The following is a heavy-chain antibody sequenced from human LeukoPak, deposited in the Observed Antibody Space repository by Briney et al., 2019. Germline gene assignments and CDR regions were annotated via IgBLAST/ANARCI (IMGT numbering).Heavy chain of an antibody. CDR1: GFTFSSYG. CDR2: LWYVGGNK. J-gene: IGHJ5*02. V-gene: IGHV3-30*02. D-gene: IGHD2-21*01. CDR3: AKDTKAVVAMGNWFDP. Sequence: GGSLRLSCAASGFTFSSYGMLWVRQAPGKGLEWVAFLWYVGGNKYYADSVEGRFTISRDNSKNTLYLQMNSLRAEDTAVYYCAKDTKAVVAMGNWFDPWGQGTLVTVSS.